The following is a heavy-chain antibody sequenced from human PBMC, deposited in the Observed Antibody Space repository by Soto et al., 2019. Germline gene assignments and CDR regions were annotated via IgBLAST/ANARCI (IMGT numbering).Heavy chain of an antibody. Sequence: PGESLKISCKGSGYSFTSYWIGWVRQMPGKGLEWMGIIYPGDSDTRYSPSFQGQVTISADKSISTAYLQWSSLKASDTAMYYCARSTPENYGSGSYLHYYYYGMDVWGQGTTVTVSS. J-gene: IGHJ6*02. D-gene: IGHD3-10*01. CDR1: GYSFTSYW. CDR3: ARSTPENYGSGSYLHYYYYGMDV. V-gene: IGHV5-51*01. CDR2: IYPGDSDT.